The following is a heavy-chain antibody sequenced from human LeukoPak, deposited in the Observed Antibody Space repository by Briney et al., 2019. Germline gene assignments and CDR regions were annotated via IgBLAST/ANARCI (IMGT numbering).Heavy chain of an antibody. CDR1: GYTFTSYY. Sequence: ASVKVSCKASGYTFTSYYIHWVRQAPGQGLEWMGMINPSGGSTRYAQKFQGRVTMTRDTSTSIVYTELSSLRSEDTAVYYCARGRRYCSSTSCYQWFDPWGQGTLVTVSS. CDR3: ARGRRYCSSTSCYQWFDP. D-gene: IGHD2-2*01. V-gene: IGHV1-46*01. CDR2: INPSGGST. J-gene: IGHJ5*02.